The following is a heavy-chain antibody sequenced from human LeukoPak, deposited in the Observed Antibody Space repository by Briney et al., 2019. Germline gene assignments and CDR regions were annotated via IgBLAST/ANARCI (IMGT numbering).Heavy chain of an antibody. Sequence: GGSLRLSCAASGFTFSSYWMSWVRQAPGKGLEWVANIKQDGSEKYYVDSVKGRFTISRDNSKDTLYLQMNSLRAEDTAVYYCARVWRPTTVTTHFDYWGQGTLVTVSS. CDR1: GFTFSSYW. CDR3: ARVWRPTTVTTHFDY. J-gene: IGHJ4*02. CDR2: IKQDGSEK. D-gene: IGHD4-17*01. V-gene: IGHV3-7*01.